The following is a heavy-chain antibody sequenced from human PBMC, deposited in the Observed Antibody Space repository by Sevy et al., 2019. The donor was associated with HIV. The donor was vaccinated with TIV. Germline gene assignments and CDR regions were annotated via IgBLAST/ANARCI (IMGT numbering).Heavy chain of an antibody. CDR1: GFTFSKYA. CDR3: AREGWTKPHDY. Sequence: GGCLRLSCAASGFTFSKYAMSWVRQPPGKGLEWVSTLSFGCGEIKYADSVKGRFTISRDSSKSSVYLQMNNLRPEDTAVYYCAREGWTKPHDYWGQGTLVTVSS. D-gene: IGHD2-15*01. V-gene: IGHV3-23*01. J-gene: IGHJ4*02. CDR2: LSFGCGEI.